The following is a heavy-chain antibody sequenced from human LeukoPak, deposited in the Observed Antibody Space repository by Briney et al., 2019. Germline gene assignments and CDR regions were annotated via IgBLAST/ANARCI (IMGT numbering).Heavy chain of an antibody. CDR2: IYHSGST. CDR1: GGSISSGGYY. D-gene: IGHD2-21*02. V-gene: IGHV4-30-2*01. Sequence: PSETLSLTCTVSGGSISSGGYYWSCIRQPPGKGLECIGYIYHSGSTYYNPSLKSRVTISVDRSKNQFSLKLSSVTAADTAVYYCARGATLGDCWYYFDYWGQGTLVTVSS. CDR3: ARGATLGDCWYYFDY. J-gene: IGHJ4*02.